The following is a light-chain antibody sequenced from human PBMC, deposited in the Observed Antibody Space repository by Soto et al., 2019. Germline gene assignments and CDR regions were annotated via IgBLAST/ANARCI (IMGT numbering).Light chain of an antibody. CDR1: QSINSY. J-gene: IGKJ1*01. CDR2: AAS. V-gene: IGKV1-39*01. Sequence: DIQMTQSPSSLSASVGDRVSITCRASQSINSYLNWYQQKPGKAPKLLIFAASSLQSGVPSRFSGGGSGTDFTLTISSLQPEDFATYYCQQTYDTPGFGQGTTVEIK. CDR3: QQTYDTPG.